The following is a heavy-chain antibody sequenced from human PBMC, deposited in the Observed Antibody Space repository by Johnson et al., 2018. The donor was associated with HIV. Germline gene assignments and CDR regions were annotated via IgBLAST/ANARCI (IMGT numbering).Heavy chain of an antibody. Sequence: QMQLVESGGGVVQPGRSLRLSCAASGFTFTSYPMHWVRQAPGKGLEWMAVISYDGSSQYYADSEKGRLTISRDNSKNTLYLQMNSLRAEDTAVYYCAREVGGDIDIWGQGTMVTVS. J-gene: IGHJ3*02. V-gene: IGHV3-30*04. CDR3: AREVGGDIDI. CDR1: GFTFTSYP. CDR2: ISYDGSSQ. D-gene: IGHD3-3*01.